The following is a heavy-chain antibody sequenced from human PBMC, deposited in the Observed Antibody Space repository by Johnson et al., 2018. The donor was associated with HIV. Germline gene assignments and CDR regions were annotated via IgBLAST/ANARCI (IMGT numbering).Heavy chain of an antibody. J-gene: IGHJ3*01. CDR3: ATGDGDGF. V-gene: IGHV3-30*04. CDR1: AFSFSNYP. Sequence: QVQLVESGGGVVQPGRSLRLSCAASAFSFSNYPMHWVRQAPGKGLEWVAVISYDGSNKYYTDSVKGRFTISRDNSKNTLYLQMNSLNTDDTAFYYCATGDGDGFWGQGTMVTVSS. D-gene: IGHD4-17*01. CDR2: ISYDGSNK.